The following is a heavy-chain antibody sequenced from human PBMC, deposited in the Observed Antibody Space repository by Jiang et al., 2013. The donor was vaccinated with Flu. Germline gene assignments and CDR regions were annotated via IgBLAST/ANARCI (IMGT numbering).Heavy chain of an antibody. D-gene: IGHD3-9*01. V-gene: IGHV3-21*01. CDR3: ARAPARTGDILTGYYRPFDY. Sequence: VQLLESGGGLVKPGGSLRLSCAASGFTFSSYSMNWVRQAPGKGLEWVSSISSSSSYIYYADSVKGRFTISRDNAKNSLYLQMNSLRAEDTAVYYCARAPARTGDILTGYYRPFDYWGQGTLVTVSS. CDR2: ISSSSSYI. CDR1: GFTFSSYS. J-gene: IGHJ4*02.